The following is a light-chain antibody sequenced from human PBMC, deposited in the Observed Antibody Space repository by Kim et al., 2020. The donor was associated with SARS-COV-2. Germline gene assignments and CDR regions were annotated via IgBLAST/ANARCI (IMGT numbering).Light chain of an antibody. Sequence: PGRTVTLTCGSSTGAVTSGHYPYWFQQKPGQAPRTLIYDTRNKHSWTPARFSGSLLGGKAALTLSGAQPEDEAEYYCLLSYSGAWVFGGGTQLTVL. V-gene: IGLV7-46*01. CDR1: TGAVTSGHY. CDR3: LLSYSGAWV. J-gene: IGLJ3*02. CDR2: DTR.